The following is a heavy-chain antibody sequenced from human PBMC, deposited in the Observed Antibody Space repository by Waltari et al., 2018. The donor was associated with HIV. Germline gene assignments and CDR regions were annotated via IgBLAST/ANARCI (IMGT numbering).Heavy chain of an antibody. CDR3: ARHYGPGYSSGWSLYYYYGMDV. J-gene: IGHJ6*02. Sequence: QLQLQESGPGLVKPSETLSLTCTVSGGSISSSSYYWGWIRQPPGKGLEWIGSIYYSGSTYDNPSLKRRVTISVDTSKNQFSLKLSSVTAADTAVYYCARHYGPGYSSGWSLYYYYGMDVWGQGTTVTVSS. D-gene: IGHD6-19*01. CDR1: GGSISSSSYY. V-gene: IGHV4-39*01. CDR2: IYYSGST.